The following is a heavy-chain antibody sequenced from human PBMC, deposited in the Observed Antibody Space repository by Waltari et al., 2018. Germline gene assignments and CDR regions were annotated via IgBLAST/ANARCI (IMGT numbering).Heavy chain of an antibody. D-gene: IGHD6-6*01. J-gene: IGHJ5*02. Sequence: QVQLQESGPGLVKPSETLSLTCTVAGGSISSYYWRWIRPPPGKGLEWIGYIYYSGSTNYNPSLKSRVTISVDTSKNQFSLKLSSVTAADTAVYYCARDYAIVAARGRYNWFDPWGQGTLVTVSS. CDR1: GGSISSYY. CDR3: ARDYAIVAARGRYNWFDP. V-gene: IGHV4-59*01. CDR2: IYYSGST.